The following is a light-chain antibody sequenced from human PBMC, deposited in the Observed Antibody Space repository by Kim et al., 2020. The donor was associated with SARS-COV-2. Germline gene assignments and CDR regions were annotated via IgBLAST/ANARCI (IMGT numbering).Light chain of an antibody. CDR3: QQYGSSPAT. Sequence: PPGERATLSCRASQTVTSNYLAWYQQKPGQAPRLLIYGASSRATGIPDRFSGSGSGTDFTLTISRLEPEDFAVYYCQQYGSSPATFGQGTKVEIK. CDR2: GAS. V-gene: IGKV3-20*01. J-gene: IGKJ1*01. CDR1: QTVTSNY.